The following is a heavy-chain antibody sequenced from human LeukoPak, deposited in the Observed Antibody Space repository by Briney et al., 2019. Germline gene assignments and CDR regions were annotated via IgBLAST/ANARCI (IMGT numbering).Heavy chain of an antibody. CDR1: GDSISNHY. CDR2: IYYSGST. Sequence: SEILSLTCSVSGDSISNHYWSWIRQPPGKGLEWIGYIYYSGSTNYNPSLKSRVTISVDTSKNRFSLKLRSVTAADTAIYYCARYAFGSGTPYYYWHMDVWGKGTTVTVSS. D-gene: IGHD3-10*01. J-gene: IGHJ6*03. CDR3: ARYAFGSGTPYYYWHMDV. V-gene: IGHV4-59*11.